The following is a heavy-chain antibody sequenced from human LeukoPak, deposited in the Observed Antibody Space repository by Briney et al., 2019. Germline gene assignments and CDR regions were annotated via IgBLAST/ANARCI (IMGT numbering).Heavy chain of an antibody. CDR3: AKDHCSSTSCYYNTYYGMDV. V-gene: IGHV3-23*01. Sequence: GGSLRLSCAASGFTFNNYAMSWFRQTPGKGLEWVSAISGSGDRTYYAESVKGRFSISRDNSKNTLYLQMHSLRAEDTAVYYCAKDHCSSTSCYYNTYYGMDVWGQGTTVTVSS. J-gene: IGHJ6*02. D-gene: IGHD2-2*01. CDR2: ISGSGDRT. CDR1: GFTFNNYA.